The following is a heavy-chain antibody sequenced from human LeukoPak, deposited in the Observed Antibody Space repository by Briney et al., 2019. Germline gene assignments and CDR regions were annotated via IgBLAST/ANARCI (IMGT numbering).Heavy chain of an antibody. CDR3: ATHYDISGYYYFDF. D-gene: IGHD3-22*01. V-gene: IGHV3-23*01. J-gene: IGHJ4*02. CDR1: GFTFSSCA. CDR2: ISGTGVTT. Sequence: GGSLRLSCAASGFTFSSCALTWVRQAPGKGLEWVSTISGTGVTTFYADSVRGRFTISGDNSKNTLYLQMSSLRAEDTAVYYCATHYDISGYYYFDFWGQGTLVTVSS.